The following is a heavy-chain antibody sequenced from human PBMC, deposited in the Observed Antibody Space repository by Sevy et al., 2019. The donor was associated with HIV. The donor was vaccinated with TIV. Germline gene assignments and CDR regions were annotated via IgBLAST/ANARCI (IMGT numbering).Heavy chain of an antibody. CDR2: ISGSGGST. V-gene: IGHV3-23*01. CDR1: GFTFSSYA. Sequence: GGSLRLSCAASGFTFSSYAMSWVRQAPGKGLEWVSAISGSGGSTYYADSVKGRFTISRDNSKNTLYLQMNSLRAEDTAVYYCANTPIAAAGRLDAFDIWGQGTMVTVSS. CDR3: ANTPIAAAGRLDAFDI. J-gene: IGHJ3*02. D-gene: IGHD6-13*01.